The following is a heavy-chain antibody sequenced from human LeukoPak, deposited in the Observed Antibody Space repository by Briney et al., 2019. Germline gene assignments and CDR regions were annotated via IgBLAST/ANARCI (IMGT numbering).Heavy chain of an antibody. Sequence: ASVKVSCKASGYTFTSYGISWVRQAPGQGLEWMGWISAYNDNTNYAQKLQGRVTMTTDTSTSTAYMELRSLRSDDTAVYYCARDNARAVTTEPFDYWGQGTLVTVSS. D-gene: IGHD4-17*01. V-gene: IGHV1-18*01. J-gene: IGHJ4*02. CDR2: ISAYNDNT. CDR1: GYTFTSYG. CDR3: ARDNARAVTTEPFDY.